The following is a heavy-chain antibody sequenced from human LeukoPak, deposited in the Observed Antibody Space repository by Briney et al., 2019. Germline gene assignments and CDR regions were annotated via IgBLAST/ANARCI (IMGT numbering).Heavy chain of an antibody. Sequence: SETLSLTCSVSGGSIRSYYWTWIRQPAGKGLEWIGRIYSTGSTNYNPSLKSRVTMSVDTSKNQFSLKLSSVTAAGTAVYYCAREDLTGYSPLDYWGQGTLVTVSS. CDR3: AREDLTGYSPLDY. D-gene: IGHD3-9*01. V-gene: IGHV4-4*07. CDR2: IYSTGST. J-gene: IGHJ4*02. CDR1: GGSIRSYY.